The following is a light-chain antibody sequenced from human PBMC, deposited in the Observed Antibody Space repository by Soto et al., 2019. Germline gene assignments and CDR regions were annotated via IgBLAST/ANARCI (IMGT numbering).Light chain of an antibody. CDR1: QSLLHSNGYNY. CDR2: LGS. CDR3: MQALQTPRT. J-gene: IGKJ4*01. V-gene: IGKV2-28*01. Sequence: DIVMTQSPLSLPVTPGEPASISCRSSQSLLHSNGYNYLDWYLQKPGQSPQLLIYLGSTRASGVPDRFSGSVSGTDFTLKISRVEAEDVGVYYCMQALQTPRTFGGGNRVEIK.